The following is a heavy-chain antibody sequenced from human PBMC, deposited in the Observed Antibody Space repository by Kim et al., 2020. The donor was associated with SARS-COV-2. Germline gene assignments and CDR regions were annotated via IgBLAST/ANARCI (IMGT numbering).Heavy chain of an antibody. J-gene: IGHJ4*02. CDR3: AKDLRDYVWGSYRSFDY. D-gene: IGHD3-16*02. V-gene: IGHV3-23*01. CDR2: ISGSGGST. Sequence: GGSLRLSCAASGFTFSSYAMSWVRQAPGKGLEWVSAISGSGGSTYYADSVKGRFTISRDNSKNTLYLQMNSLRAEDTAVYYCAKDLRDYVWGSYRSFDYWGQGTLVTVSS. CDR1: GFTFSSYA.